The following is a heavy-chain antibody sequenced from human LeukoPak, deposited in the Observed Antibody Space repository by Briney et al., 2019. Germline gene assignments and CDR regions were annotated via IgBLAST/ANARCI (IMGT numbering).Heavy chain of an antibody. Sequence: SETLSLTCTVSGGSISSYYWSWIRQPPGKGLEWIGYIYYSGSTNYNPSLKSRVTISVDTSKNQFSLKLSSVTAADTAVYYCARDFPPSMVRGVITQPFFDYWGQGTLVTVSS. D-gene: IGHD3-10*01. CDR1: GGSISSYY. V-gene: IGHV4-59*01. J-gene: IGHJ4*02. CDR3: ARDFPPSMVRGVITQPFFDY. CDR2: IYYSGST.